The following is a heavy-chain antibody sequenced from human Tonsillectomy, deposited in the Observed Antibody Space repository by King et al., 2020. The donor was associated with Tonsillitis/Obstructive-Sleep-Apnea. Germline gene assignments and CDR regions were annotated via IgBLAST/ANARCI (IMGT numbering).Heavy chain of an antibody. V-gene: IGHV2-5*09. J-gene: IGHJ5*02. D-gene: IGHD2-8*02. CDR3: AHRQGYCTGGNCPRWFDP. CDR1: GFSLTTGGVG. CDR2: IYWDDDK. Sequence: VTLKESGPTLVQPTQTLTLTCTFSGFSLTTGGVGVGWIRQPPGRALEWLALIYWDDDKQYGPSLKSRVTITKDTSKNQVVLTMTNVDPVDTATYYCAHRQGYCTGGNCPRWFDPWGQGTLVTVSS.